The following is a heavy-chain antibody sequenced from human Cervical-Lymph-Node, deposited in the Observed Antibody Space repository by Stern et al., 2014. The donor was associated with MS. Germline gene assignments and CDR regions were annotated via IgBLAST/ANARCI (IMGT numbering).Heavy chain of an antibody. J-gene: IGHJ4*02. CDR3: ARDYSESRGHYLFYFGL. CDR2: ISSDGSRQ. V-gene: IGHV3-30-3*01. CDR1: GFTFGNYA. Sequence: VQLVESGGGVVQPGRSRRLSCAAAGFTFGNYAMHWVRQAPGKGLAWVTLISSDGSRQYYTDSVKGRFTISRDNSKSTLYLQMNSLTTEDTAVYYCARDYSESRGHYLFYFGLWGQGTLVTVSS. D-gene: IGHD3-22*01.